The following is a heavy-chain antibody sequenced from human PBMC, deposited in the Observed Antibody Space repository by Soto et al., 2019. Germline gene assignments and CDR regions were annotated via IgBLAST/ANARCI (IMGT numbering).Heavy chain of an antibody. CDR3: AKQASSSWYGGLYYYGMDV. Sequence: SETLSLTCTVSGGSVSSDTHYWSWIRQPPGKRLEWIGFIYSSGSTNYNPSLKSRVTISVDTSKNQFSLKLSSVTAADTAVYYCAKQASSSWYGGLYYYGMDVWGQGTTVTVSS. V-gene: IGHV4-61*01. J-gene: IGHJ6*02. CDR1: GGSVSSDTHY. D-gene: IGHD6-13*01. CDR2: IYSSGST.